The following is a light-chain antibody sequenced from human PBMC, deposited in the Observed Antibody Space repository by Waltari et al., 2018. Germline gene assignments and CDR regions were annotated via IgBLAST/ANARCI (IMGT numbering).Light chain of an antibody. Sequence: DIQMTQSPSSLSASVGDSVTITCRASQDIRNELGWYQQKPGQPPKRLIYGASTLQSGVPSRFSGSGSGTDFTLTISSLQPEDFTTYYCLQYKSFPWTFGQGTKVETK. CDR1: QDIRNE. CDR2: GAS. V-gene: IGKV1-17*01. CDR3: LQYKSFPWT. J-gene: IGKJ1*01.